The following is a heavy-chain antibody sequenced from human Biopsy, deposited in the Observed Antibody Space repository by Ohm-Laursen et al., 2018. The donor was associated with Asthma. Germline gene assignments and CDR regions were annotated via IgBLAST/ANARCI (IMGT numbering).Heavy chain of an antibody. CDR3: AKSADYYDSTDYLDF. CDR1: GFMFRSFG. Sequence: SLRLSCAASGFMFRSFGMHWVRQAPGKGLEWVSSISWNSGNIDYAVSVEGRFTISRDNAKNSLYLQMQSLRPEDTAFYYCAKSADYYDSTDYLDFWGRGTLVTVSS. CDR2: ISWNSGNI. D-gene: IGHD3-22*01. V-gene: IGHV3-9*01. J-gene: IGHJ4*01.